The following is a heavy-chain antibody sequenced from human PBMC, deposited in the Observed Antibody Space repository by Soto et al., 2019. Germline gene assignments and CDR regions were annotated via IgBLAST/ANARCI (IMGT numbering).Heavy chain of an antibody. Sequence: GASVKVSCKASGYTFTSYGISWVRQAPGQGLEWMGWISAYNGNTKYAQKLQGRVTMTRDTSTSTVYMDLSSLRSEDTAVYYCARVASVRMQLWFFDYWGQGTLVTVSS. CDR3: ARVASVRMQLWFFDY. V-gene: IGHV1-18*01. D-gene: IGHD5-18*01. CDR1: GYTFTSYG. J-gene: IGHJ4*02. CDR2: ISAYNGNT.